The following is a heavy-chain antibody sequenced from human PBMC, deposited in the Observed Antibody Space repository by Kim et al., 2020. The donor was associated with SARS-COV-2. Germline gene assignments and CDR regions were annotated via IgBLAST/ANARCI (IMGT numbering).Heavy chain of an antibody. V-gene: IGHV4-59*01. J-gene: IGHJ6*02. Sequence: SETLSLTCTVSGGSISSYYWSWIRQPPGKGLEWIGYIYYSGSTNYNPSLKSRVTISVDTSKNQISLKLSSVTAADTAVYYCARDLGYNWNYYYYYGMDVWGQGTTVTVSS. CDR2: IYYSGST. CDR3: ARDLGYNWNYYYYYGMDV. CDR1: GGSISSYY. D-gene: IGHD1-20*01.